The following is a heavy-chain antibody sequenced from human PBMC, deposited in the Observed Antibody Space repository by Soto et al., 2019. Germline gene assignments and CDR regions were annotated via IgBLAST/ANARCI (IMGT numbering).Heavy chain of an antibody. V-gene: IGHV1-69*10. J-gene: IGHJ3*02. Sequence: SAKVSCKASGGTFSSYAISWVRQAPGPGLEWMGGRIPILGTPNYAQKFQGRVTITADKSPSTAYMELSSLRSEDTAVYYCARCSSSSCYQACDIGGEGTMVTVS. CDR2: RIPILGTP. CDR3: ARCSSSSCYQACDI. CDR1: GGTFSSYA. D-gene: IGHD2-2*01.